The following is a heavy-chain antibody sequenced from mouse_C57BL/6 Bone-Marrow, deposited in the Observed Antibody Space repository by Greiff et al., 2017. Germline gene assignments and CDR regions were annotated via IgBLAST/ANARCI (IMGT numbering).Heavy chain of an antibody. CDR1: GFTFSSYG. D-gene: IGHD1-1*01. V-gene: IGHV5-6*02. CDR3: ARWGYGRREFDY. Sequence: DVKLVESGGDLVKPGGSLKLSCAASGFTFSSYGMSWVRQTPDKRLEWVATISSGGSYTYYPDSVKGRCTISRDNAKNTPYLQMSSLKSEDTAMYYCARWGYGRREFDYWGQGTTLTVSA. J-gene: IGHJ2*01. CDR2: ISSGGSYT.